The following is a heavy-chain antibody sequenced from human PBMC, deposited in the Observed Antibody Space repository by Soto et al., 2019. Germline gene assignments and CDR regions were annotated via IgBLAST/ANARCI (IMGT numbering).Heavy chain of an antibody. V-gene: IGHV3-21*01. CDR3: ARNRPSITIPEFDP. CDR2: ISSSSSYI. CDR1: GFTFSSYS. Sequence: EVQLVESGGGLVKPGGSLRLSCAASGFTFSSYSMNWVRQAPGKGLEWVSSISSSSSYIYYADSVKGRFTISRDNAKNSLYLQMNSLRAEDTAVYYCARNRPSITIPEFDPWGQGTLVTVSS. D-gene: IGHD3-3*01. J-gene: IGHJ5*02.